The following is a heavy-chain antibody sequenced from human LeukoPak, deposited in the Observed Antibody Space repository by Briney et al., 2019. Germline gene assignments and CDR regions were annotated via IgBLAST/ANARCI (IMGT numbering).Heavy chain of an antibody. D-gene: IGHD3-10*01. V-gene: IGHV4-4*07. Sequence: SETLSLTCTVSGGSISRYYWSWIRPPAGKGLEWIGRIYTSGSTNYNPSLKSPVTMSVDTYKNQFSLKLRSLTAADTAVYYCARDRASITMVRGDPYYYYYYMDVWGKGTTVTVSS. CDR1: GGSISRYY. CDR3: ARDRASITMVRGDPYYYYYYMDV. CDR2: IYTSGST. J-gene: IGHJ6*03.